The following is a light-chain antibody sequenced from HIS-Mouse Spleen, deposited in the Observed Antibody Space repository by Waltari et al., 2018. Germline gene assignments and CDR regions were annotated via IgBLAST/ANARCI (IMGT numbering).Light chain of an antibody. J-gene: IGKJ1*01. V-gene: IGKV1-9*01. CDR1: QGISSY. CDR2: AAS. Sequence: DIQLTQSPSSLSSSVADRFTITCRTSQGISSYLSWHQQTPGKAPKLLIYAASTLQSGVPSRFSGSGSGTEFTLTISSLQPEDFATYYCQQLNSYPPTFGQGTKVEIK. CDR3: QQLNSYPPT.